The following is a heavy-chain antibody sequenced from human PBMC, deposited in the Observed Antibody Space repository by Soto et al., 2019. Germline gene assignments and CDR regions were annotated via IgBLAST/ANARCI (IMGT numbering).Heavy chain of an antibody. J-gene: IGHJ4*02. CDR3: ARHSPYYDFWSGPAGV. D-gene: IGHD3-3*01. CDR2: IYPGDSDT. Sequence: GESLKISCKGSGYSFTSYWIGWVRQMPGKGLEWMGIIYPGDSDTRYSPSFQGQVTISADKSISTAYLQWSSPKASDTAMYYCARHSPYYDFWSGPAGVWGQGTLVTVSS. V-gene: IGHV5-51*01. CDR1: GYSFTSYW.